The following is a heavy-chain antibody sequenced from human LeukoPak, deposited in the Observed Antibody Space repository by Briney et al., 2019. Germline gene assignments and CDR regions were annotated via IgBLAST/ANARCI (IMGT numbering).Heavy chain of an antibody. CDR3: ARVSGWNPLQAAHLDN. V-gene: IGHV3-23*01. CDR2: LTYSGGST. CDR1: GFTFSSYG. D-gene: IGHD6-19*01. Sequence: PGGTLRLSCAASGFTFSSYGLSWVRQAPGMGLEWVSALTYSGGSTYYAASVKGRFTISRDNSKNTLYLQMNSLRAEDTAVYYCARVSGWNPLQAAHLDNWGQGTLVTVSS. J-gene: IGHJ4*02.